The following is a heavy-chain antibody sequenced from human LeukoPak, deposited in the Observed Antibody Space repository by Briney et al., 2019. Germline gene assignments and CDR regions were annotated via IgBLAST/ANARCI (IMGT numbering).Heavy chain of an antibody. CDR3: ARAVAGTPYYYMVV. V-gene: IGHV4-59*01. CDR2: IYYSGST. CDR1: GCSISNYC. J-gene: IGHJ6*03. D-gene: IGHD6-19*01. Sequence: SETLSLTCTVSGCSISNYCWSWIRQPPGKGLEAIGHIYYSGSTNYNPSLNSRVTISVDTSKNQFSLKLSSVTAADTPVYYCARAVAGTPYYYMVVWGKGTTVTVSS.